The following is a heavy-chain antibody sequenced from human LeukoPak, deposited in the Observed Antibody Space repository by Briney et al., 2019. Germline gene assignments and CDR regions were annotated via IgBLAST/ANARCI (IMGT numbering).Heavy chain of an antibody. CDR2: IYYSGNI. V-gene: IGHV4-59*01. D-gene: IGHD5-18*01. CDR3: ARGGYSYVNYFDY. CDR1: GDSMKSYY. Sequence: PSETLSLTCTVSGDSMKSYYWTWIRQTPGKGLEWIGHIYYSGNINYNPSLKSRVTISLDTSKSQFSLKLSSVTAADTVVYYCARGGYSYVNYFDYWGQGTLVTVSS. J-gene: IGHJ4*02.